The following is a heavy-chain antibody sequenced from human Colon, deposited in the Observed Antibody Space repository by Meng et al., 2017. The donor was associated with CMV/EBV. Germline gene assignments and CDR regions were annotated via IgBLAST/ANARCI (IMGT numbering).Heavy chain of an antibody. D-gene: IGHD2-2*01. V-gene: IGHV3-30*02. CDR2: IRYDGSSS. CDR1: SYA. J-gene: IGHJ5*02. CDR3: AKVNTQYCSSVSCPKGGFDP. Sequence: SYAMNWVRQAPGKGLEWVAFIRYDGSSSLYADSVRGRFSISRDNSKITLYLQMKNLRPEDTALYYCAKVNTQYCSSVSCPKGGFDPWGQGTLVTVSS.